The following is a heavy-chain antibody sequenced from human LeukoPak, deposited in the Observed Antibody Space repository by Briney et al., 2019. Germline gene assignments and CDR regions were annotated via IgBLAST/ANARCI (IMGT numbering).Heavy chain of an antibody. D-gene: IGHD3-10*01. Sequence: GGSLRLSCAASGFTFSSYSMNWVRQAPGKGLEWVSSISSSSSYIYYADSVKGRFTISRDNAKNSLYLQMNSPRAEDTAVYYCARVETYYGSGSYSDDAFDIWGQGTMVTVSS. J-gene: IGHJ3*02. V-gene: IGHV3-21*01. CDR3: ARVETYYGSGSYSDDAFDI. CDR2: ISSSSSYI. CDR1: GFTFSSYS.